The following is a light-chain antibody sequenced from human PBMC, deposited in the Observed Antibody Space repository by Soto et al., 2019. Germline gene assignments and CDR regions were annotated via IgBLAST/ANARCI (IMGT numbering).Light chain of an antibody. V-gene: IGLV4-60*03. J-gene: IGLJ2*01. CDR3: ETWDSNTRV. Sequence: QLVLTQSSSASASLGSSVKLTCTLSSGHSSYIIAWHQQQPGKAPRYLMKLGGSGSYNKGSGVPDRFSGSSSGADRYLTISNLQSEDEADYYCETWDSNTRVFGGGTKLTVL. CDR2: LGGSGSY. CDR1: SGHSSYI.